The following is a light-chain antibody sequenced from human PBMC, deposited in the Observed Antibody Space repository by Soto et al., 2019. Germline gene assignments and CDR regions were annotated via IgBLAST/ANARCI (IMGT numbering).Light chain of an antibody. CDR1: SSNIGSNT. V-gene: IGLV1-44*01. CDR2: SNN. CDR3: AAWDDSLNGVV. J-gene: IGLJ2*01. Sequence: QSVLTQPPSASGTPGPRVTISCSGSSSNIGSNTVNWYQQLPGTAHKLLIYSNNQRPSGVPDRFSGSKSGTSASLAISGLQSEDEADYYCAAWDDSLNGVVFGGGTKVTVL.